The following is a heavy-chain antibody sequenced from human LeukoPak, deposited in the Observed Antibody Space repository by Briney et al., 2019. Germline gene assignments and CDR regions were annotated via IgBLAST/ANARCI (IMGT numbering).Heavy chain of an antibody. J-gene: IGHJ4*02. CDR1: GFTFSDYS. D-gene: IGHD1-1*01. Sequence: PGGSLRLSCAASGFTFSDYSMNWVRQAPGKGLEWISYVGIDSGNTKYADSVKGRFTTSGDNARNSVYLQMNSLRVEDSAVYFCARDHNYAFDNWGQGTLVTVSS. CDR2: VGIDSGNT. CDR3: ARDHNYAFDN. V-gene: IGHV3-48*04.